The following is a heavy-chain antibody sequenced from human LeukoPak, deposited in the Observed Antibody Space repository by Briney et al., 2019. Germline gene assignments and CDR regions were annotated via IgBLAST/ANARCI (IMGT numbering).Heavy chain of an antibody. CDR3: VKALRVRSNTYYFDY. D-gene: IGHD3-10*01. V-gene: IGHV3-64D*06. Sequence: GGSLRLSCSASGFTFSSYAMHWVRQAPGKGLEYVSAISSNGGSTYYADSVKGRFTISRDNSKNTLNLQMSSLRAEDTAVYYCVKALRVRSNTYYFDYWGQGTLVTVSS. CDR2: ISSNGGST. J-gene: IGHJ4*02. CDR1: GFTFSSYA.